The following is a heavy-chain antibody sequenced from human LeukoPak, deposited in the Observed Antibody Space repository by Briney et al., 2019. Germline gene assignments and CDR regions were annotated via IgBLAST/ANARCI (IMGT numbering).Heavy chain of an antibody. CDR1: RYTFTSSG. CDR2: ISGYTGNT. J-gene: IGHJ4*02. CDR3: ARSEGGNLWNYFDY. Sequence: ASVKVSYKASRYTFTSSGISWVRQAPGQGLEWMGWISGYTGNTNYAQKLQARVTMTTDTSTSTAYMELRSLRSDDTAVYYCARSEGGNLWNYFDYWGQGTLVTVSS. V-gene: IGHV1-18*01. D-gene: IGHD4-23*01.